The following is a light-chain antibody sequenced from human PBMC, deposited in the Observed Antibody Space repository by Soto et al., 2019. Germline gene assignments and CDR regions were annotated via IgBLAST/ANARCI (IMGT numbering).Light chain of an antibody. CDR3: QQYFEWPPMT. CDR1: ETVATN. V-gene: IGKV3-15*01. Sequence: VMTQSPATLSVSPGERATLSCWASETVATNLAWYQQKPGQAPRLLISGASTRAAGISDRFRGSGSETEFTLTIRSLRSEDSAIYYCQQYFEWPPMTFGQGTKVEI. J-gene: IGKJ1*01. CDR2: GAS.